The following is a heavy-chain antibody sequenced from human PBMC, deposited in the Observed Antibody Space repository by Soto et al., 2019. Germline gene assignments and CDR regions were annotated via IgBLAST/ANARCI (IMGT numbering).Heavy chain of an antibody. CDR3: ARGRQDIIVEPAPSWFDP. CDR1: GGSFSGYY. J-gene: IGHJ5*02. CDR2: ITHSGST. Sequence: SSETLSLTCAVYGGSFSGYYWTWIRQPPGKGLEWIAEITHSGSTNYNPSLKSRLTISVDTSKNQFSLRMTSVTAADTALYYCARGRQDIIVEPAPSWFDPWGQGTLVTVSS. V-gene: IGHV4-34*01. D-gene: IGHD2-2*01.